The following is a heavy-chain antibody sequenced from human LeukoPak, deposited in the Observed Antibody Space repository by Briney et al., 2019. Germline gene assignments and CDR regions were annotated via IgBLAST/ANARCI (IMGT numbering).Heavy chain of an antibody. CDR3: ARDPRGAYYDSSGYRILGAFDI. D-gene: IGHD3-22*01. CDR1: GYTFTSYG. CDR2: ISAYNGNT. J-gene: IGHJ3*02. V-gene: IGHV1-18*01. Sequence: ASVKVSCKASGYTFTSYGISWLRQAPGQGLEWMGWISAYNGNTNYAQKRQARVTMTTDTSTSTAYTELRSLRSDDTAVYYCARDPRGAYYDSSGYRILGAFDIWGRGTMVTVSS.